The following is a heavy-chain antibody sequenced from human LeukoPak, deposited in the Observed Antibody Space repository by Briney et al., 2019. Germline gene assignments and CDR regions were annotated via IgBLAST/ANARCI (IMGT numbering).Heavy chain of an antibody. CDR3: AKAKPWMIVDY. CDR1: GFSFSTYS. J-gene: IGHJ4*02. D-gene: IGHD3-22*01. V-gene: IGHV3-48*01. Sequence: GGSLRLSCAASGFSFSTYSMNWVRQAPGKGLEWVSYISGGSSTIYYADSVKGRFTISRDSAKNTLYLQMNSLRAEDTAVYYCAKAKPWMIVDYWGQGTLVTVSS. CDR2: ISGGSSTI.